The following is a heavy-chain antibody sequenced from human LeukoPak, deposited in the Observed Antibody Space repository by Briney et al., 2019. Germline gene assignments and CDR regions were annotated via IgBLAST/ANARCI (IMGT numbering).Heavy chain of an antibody. J-gene: IGHJ5*02. D-gene: IGHD6-19*01. CDR3: AKDRQQWLVRCWFDP. V-gene: IGHV3-23*01. Sequence: GGSLRLSCAASGFTFSSYAMSWVRQAPGKGLESVSAISGSGGSTYYADSVKGRFTISRDNSKNTLYLQMNSLRAEDTAVYYCAKDRQQWLVRCWFDPWGQGTLVTVSS. CDR2: ISGSGGST. CDR1: GFTFSSYA.